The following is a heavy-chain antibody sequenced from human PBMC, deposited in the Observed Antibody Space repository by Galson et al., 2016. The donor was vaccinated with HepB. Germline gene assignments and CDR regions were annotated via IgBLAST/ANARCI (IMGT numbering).Heavy chain of an antibody. J-gene: IGHJ4*02. Sequence: SLRLSCATSGFNFNDYNMHWVRQAPGKGLEWVAIIWYDGTIKFYADSVQGRFTISRDTSKNTVSLQMSSLSVEDAGSYYCAREFHGNYAVDYWGQGTLVAVSS. CDR3: AREFHGNYAVDY. CDR1: GFNFNDYN. D-gene: IGHD4-17*01. V-gene: IGHV3-33*01. CDR2: IWYDGTIK.